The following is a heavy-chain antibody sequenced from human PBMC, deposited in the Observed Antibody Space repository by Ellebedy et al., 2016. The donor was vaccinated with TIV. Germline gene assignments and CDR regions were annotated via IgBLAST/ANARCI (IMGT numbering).Heavy chain of an antibody. D-gene: IGHD2-8*02. J-gene: IGHJ4*02. CDR3: ALVSFDY. CDR2: IDPSDGST. Sequence: AASVKVSCKASGYSFVNYYIQWVRQAPGHGLEWVGIIDPSDGSTSYTQRFQGRITLTRDTSTTTVYMSLSSLRFDDTAMYYCALVSFDYWGQGTQVTVSS. V-gene: IGHV1-46*01. CDR1: GYSFVNYY.